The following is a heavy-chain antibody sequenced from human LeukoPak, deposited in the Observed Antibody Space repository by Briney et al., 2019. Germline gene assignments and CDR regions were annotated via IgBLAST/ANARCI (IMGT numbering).Heavy chain of an antibody. D-gene: IGHD3-10*02. Sequence: GGSLRLSCAVSGFTFSSYAMHWVRQAPGKGLEWVAFIRYDGSNKYYADSVEGRFTISRDNSKNTLYLQMNSLRAEDTAVYYCAELGITMIGGVWGKGTTVTISS. J-gene: IGHJ6*04. V-gene: IGHV3-30*02. CDR3: AELGITMIGGV. CDR2: IRYDGSNK. CDR1: GFTFSSYA.